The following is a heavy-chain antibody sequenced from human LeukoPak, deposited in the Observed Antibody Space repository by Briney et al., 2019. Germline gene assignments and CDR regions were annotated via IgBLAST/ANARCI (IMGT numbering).Heavy chain of an antibody. J-gene: IGHJ4*02. CDR1: GGSISSYY. CDR3: ARSGECSGGSCIRDLDY. V-gene: IGHV4-59*01. Sequence: SETLSLTCTVSGGSISSYYWSWIRQPPGKGLEWIGYIYYSGGTNYNPSLKSRVTISVDTSKNQFSLKLSSVTAADTAVYYCARSGECSGGSCIRDLDYWGRGTLVTVSS. CDR2: IYYSGGT. D-gene: IGHD2-15*01.